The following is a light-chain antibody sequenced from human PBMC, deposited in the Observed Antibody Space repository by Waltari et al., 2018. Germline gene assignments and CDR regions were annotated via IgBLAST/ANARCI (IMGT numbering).Light chain of an antibody. J-gene: IGLJ2*01. Sequence: QSALTQPASVSGSPGQSITISCTGTSRDAGGYNYVSWYQQHPGKAPKLMIYDVSHRPSGVSNRFSGSKSGNTASLTISGLQAEDEADYYCSSYTSSSTPVFGGGTKLTVL. CDR2: DVS. CDR1: SRDAGGYNY. V-gene: IGLV2-14*03. CDR3: SSYTSSSTPV.